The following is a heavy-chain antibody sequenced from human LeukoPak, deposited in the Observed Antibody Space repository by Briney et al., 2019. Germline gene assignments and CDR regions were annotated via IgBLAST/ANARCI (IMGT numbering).Heavy chain of an antibody. CDR2: ISSSSSYI. Sequence: GGSLRLSCAASGFTFSSDSMNWVRQAPGKGLEWVSSISSSSSYIYYADSVKGRFTISRDNAKNSLYLQMNSLRAEDTAVYYCARSSSGYYPGYWGQGTLVTVSS. D-gene: IGHD3-22*01. J-gene: IGHJ4*02. CDR1: GFTFSSDS. CDR3: ARSSSGYYPGY. V-gene: IGHV3-21*01.